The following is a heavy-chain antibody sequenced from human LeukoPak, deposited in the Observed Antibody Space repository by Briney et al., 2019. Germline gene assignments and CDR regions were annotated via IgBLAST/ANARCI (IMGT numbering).Heavy chain of an antibody. CDR2: IYHSGTT. D-gene: IGHD3-10*01. CDR3: ARDGAYYGRTGNWFDP. J-gene: IGHJ5*02. Sequence: SETLSLTCTVSGYSISSGYYWGWIRQPPGKGLEWIGNIYHSGTTYYNPSLKSRITISVDTSKDQFSLKLNSVTAADTAVYYCARDGAYYGRTGNWFDPWGQGTLVTVSS. CDR1: GYSISSGYY. V-gene: IGHV4-38-2*02.